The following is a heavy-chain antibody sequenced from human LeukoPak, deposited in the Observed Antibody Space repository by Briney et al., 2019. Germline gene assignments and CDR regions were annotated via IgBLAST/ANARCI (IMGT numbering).Heavy chain of an antibody. CDR1: GFTVSTNY. J-gene: IGHJ4*02. D-gene: IGHD1-26*01. V-gene: IGHV3-53*01. CDR2: LYSGVNT. Sequence: GGSLRLSCAASGFTVSTNYMSWVRQAPGKGLEWVSTLYSGVNTYYADSVRGRFTISRDDSRNTLFLQMNNLRVEDTAMYYCARESGDRPGLPGRWGQGTLVTVSS. CDR3: ARESGDRPGLPGR.